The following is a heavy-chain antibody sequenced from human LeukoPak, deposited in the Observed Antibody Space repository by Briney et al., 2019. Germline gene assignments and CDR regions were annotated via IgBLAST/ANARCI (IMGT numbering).Heavy chain of an antibody. CDR2: IYTSGST. D-gene: IGHD3-22*01. Sequence: PSETLSLTCTVSGGSISSYYWSWIRQPAGKGLEWIRRIYTSGSTNYNPSLKSRVTMSVDTSKNQFSLKLSSVTAADTAVYYCARSSLDTSGYYLYWYFDLSGRGALVTVSS. CDR3: ARSSLDTSGYYLYWYFDL. V-gene: IGHV4-4*07. CDR1: GGSISSYY. J-gene: IGHJ2*01.